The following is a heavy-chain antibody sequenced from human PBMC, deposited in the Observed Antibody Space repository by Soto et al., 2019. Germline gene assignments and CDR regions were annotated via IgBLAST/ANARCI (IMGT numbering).Heavy chain of an antibody. CDR2: IIPILGIA. CDR3: AIGADIAAAADYYSYGMDV. D-gene: IGHD6-13*01. J-gene: IGHJ6*02. Sequence: QVQLVQSGAEVKKPGSSVKVSCKASGGTFSSYTISWVRQAPGQGLEWMGRIIPILGIANYAQKFQGRVTITADKSTSTAYMELSSLRSEDTAGYYFAIGADIAAAADYYSYGMDVWGQGTTVTVSS. CDR1: GGTFSSYT. V-gene: IGHV1-69*02.